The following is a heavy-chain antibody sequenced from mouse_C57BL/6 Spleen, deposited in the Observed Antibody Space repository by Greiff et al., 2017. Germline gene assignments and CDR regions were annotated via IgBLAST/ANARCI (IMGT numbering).Heavy chain of an antibody. V-gene: IGHV1-80*01. Sequence: QVTLKESGAELVKPGASVKISCKASGYAFSSYWMNWVKQRPGKGLEWIGQIYPGDGDTNYNGKFKGKATLTADKSSSTAYMQLSSLTSEDSAVYFCARRGAAQATFLYYYAMDYWGQGTSVTVSS. CDR3: ARRGAAQATFLYYYAMDY. CDR2: IYPGDGDT. CDR1: GYAFSSYW. J-gene: IGHJ4*01. D-gene: IGHD3-2*02.